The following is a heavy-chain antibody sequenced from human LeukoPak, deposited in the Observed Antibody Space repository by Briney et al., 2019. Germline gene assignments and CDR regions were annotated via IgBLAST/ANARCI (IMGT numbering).Heavy chain of an antibody. CDR2: IKPSGSEK. D-gene: IGHD2-21*02. J-gene: IGHJ3*02. CDR1: GFTFSNYW. V-gene: IGHV3-7*01. CDR3: ARDLDTYVVLTAYDTFDI. Sequence: GGSLRLSCEGSGFTFSNYWMTWVRQAPEKGLEWVANIKPSGSEKHYADSVEGRFTISRDNAKNSLYLQMNSLRAGDTAVYYCARDLDTYVVLTAYDTFDIWGQGTMVTVSS.